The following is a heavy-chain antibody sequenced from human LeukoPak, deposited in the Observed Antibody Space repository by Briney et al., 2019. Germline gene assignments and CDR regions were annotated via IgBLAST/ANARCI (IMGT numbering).Heavy chain of an antibody. CDR1: GGSFSGYY. D-gene: IGHD6-13*01. J-gene: IGHJ4*02. V-gene: IGHV4-34*01. CDR3: ASAYSSSWYFYFDY. CDR2: INHSGST. Sequence: SETLSLTCAVYGGSFSGYYWSWIRQPPGKGLEWIGEINHSGSTNYNPSLKSRVTISVDTSKNQFSLKLSSVTAADTAVYYCASAYSSSWYFYFDYWGQGTLVTVSS.